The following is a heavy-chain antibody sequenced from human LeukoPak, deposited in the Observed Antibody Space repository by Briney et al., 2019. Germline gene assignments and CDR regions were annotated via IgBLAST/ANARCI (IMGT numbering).Heavy chain of an antibody. D-gene: IGHD6-6*01. CDR2: ISAYNGNT. CDR1: GYSFTRYG. V-gene: IGHV1-18*01. CDR3: AREGQLGSWDY. J-gene: IGHJ4*02. Sequence: ASVKVSCKASGYSFTRYGINWVRQAPGQGLEWMGWISAYNGNTNYAQKLQGRVTMTTDTSTSTAYMELRSLRSDDTAVYYCAREGQLGSWDYWGQGTLVTVSS.